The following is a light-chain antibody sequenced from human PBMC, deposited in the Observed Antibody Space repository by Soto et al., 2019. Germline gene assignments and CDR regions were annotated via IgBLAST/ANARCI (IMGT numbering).Light chain of an antibody. Sequence: EIVLTQSPGTLSLSPGERATLSCRASGGVTRSLAWFQQKAGQAPRLLIYGASTRATGIPDRFSGSGSGTDFTLIISRVEPEDFAVYYCLQHGTSPYTFGQGTKVDIK. CDR1: GGVTRS. J-gene: IGKJ1*01. V-gene: IGKV3-20*01. CDR2: GAS. CDR3: LQHGTSPYT.